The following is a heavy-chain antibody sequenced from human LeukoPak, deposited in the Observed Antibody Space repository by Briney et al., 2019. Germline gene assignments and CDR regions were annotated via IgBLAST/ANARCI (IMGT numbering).Heavy chain of an antibody. CDR2: IYYSGST. V-gene: IGHV4-59*01. CDR1: GGSFSSYY. J-gene: IGHJ4*02. D-gene: IGHD3-9*01. Sequence: SETLSLTCAVYGGSFSSYYWSWIRQPPGKGLEWIGYIYYSGSTNYNPSLKSRVTISVDTSKNQFSLKLSSVTAADTAVYYCARHYEIKNRYYFDYWGQGTLVTVSS. CDR3: ARHYEIKNRYYFDY.